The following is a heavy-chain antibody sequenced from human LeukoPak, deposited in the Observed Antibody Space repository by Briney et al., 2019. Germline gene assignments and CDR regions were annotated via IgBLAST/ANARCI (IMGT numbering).Heavy chain of an antibody. Sequence: PGGSLRLSCAASGFTFSSCWMSWVRQAPGKGREWVANIKQDGSEKYYVDSVKGRFTISRDNAKNSLYLQMNSLRAEDTAVYYCARDGESLDYWGQGTLVTVSS. CDR2: IKQDGSEK. J-gene: IGHJ4*02. V-gene: IGHV3-7*01. CDR3: ARDGESLDY. CDR1: GFTFSSCW.